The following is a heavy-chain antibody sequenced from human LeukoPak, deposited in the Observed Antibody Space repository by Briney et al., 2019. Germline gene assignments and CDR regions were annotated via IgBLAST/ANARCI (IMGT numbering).Heavy chain of an antibody. Sequence: ASVKVSCKASGGTFSSYAISWVRQAPGQGLEWMGRIIPILVIANYAHKFQGIVTITADISTSTAYMELSSLRSEDTAVYYCATKGGSYCSGGSCYDYWGQGTLVTVPS. CDR3: ATKGGSYCSGGSCYDY. V-gene: IGHV1-69*04. CDR1: GGTFSSYA. J-gene: IGHJ4*02. D-gene: IGHD2-15*01. CDR2: IIPILVIA.